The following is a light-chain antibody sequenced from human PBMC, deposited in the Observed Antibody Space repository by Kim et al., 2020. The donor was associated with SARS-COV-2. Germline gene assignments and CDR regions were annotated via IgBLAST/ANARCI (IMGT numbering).Light chain of an antibody. J-gene: IGKJ1*01. CDR1: QSLSSY. V-gene: IGKV3D-15*01. Sequence: SPGKRVTLSCRARQSLSSYLAWFQHKPGQAPRLLIYGASTRATGIPDRFSGSGSGTEFTLTISSLQSEDFAIYYCQQYNNWPPWTFGQGTKVDIK. CDR2: GAS. CDR3: QQYNNWPPWT.